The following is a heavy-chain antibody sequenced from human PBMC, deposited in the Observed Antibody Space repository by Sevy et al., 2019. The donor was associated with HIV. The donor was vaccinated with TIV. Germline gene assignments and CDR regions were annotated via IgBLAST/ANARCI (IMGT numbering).Heavy chain of an antibody. CDR1: GFTVSSNY. Sequence: GGSLRLSCAASGFTVSSNYMSWVRQAPGKGLEWVSVIYSGGSTYYADSVKGRFTISRDNSKNTVYLQMNSLRAEDTAIYYCAGRRVGDFWSGSVRGPWAGGPLFDYWGQGTLVTVSS. D-gene: IGHD3-3*01. CDR2: IYSGGST. V-gene: IGHV3-53*01. CDR3: AGRRVGDFWSGSVRGPWAGGPLFDY. J-gene: IGHJ4*02.